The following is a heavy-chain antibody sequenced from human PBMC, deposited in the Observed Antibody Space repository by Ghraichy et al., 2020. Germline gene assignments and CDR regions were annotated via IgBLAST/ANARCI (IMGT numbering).Heavy chain of an antibody. CDR3: ARAPLFPPWMYDF. D-gene: IGHD2-2*03. CDR2: ITYGGAV. CDR1: GGAFVDYY. V-gene: IGHV4-34*01. Sequence: SETLSLTCAVYGGAFVDYYWSWIRQTPGKGLEWIGEITYGGAVNYNPSLQSRAVISMDTTRKQFFLKLTSVTAADAAVYFCARAPLFPPWMYDFWGHGTLVTVSS. J-gene: IGHJ4*01.